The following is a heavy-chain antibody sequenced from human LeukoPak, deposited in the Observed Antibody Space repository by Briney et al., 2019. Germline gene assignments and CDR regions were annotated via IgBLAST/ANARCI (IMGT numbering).Heavy chain of an antibody. V-gene: IGHV3-74*01. CDR2: INNDGRST. CDR1: GFTFSNFW. CDR3: ARGFVTVVRGVVINLEFFDY. D-gene: IGHD3-10*01. Sequence: GGSLRLSCAASGFTFSNFWMYWVRHAPGKGLMWVARINNDGRSTTHADAVKGRFTISRDNAKNTLYLQMNSLKAEDTAVYHCARGFVTVVRGVVINLEFFDYWGQGTLGTVSS. J-gene: IGHJ4*02.